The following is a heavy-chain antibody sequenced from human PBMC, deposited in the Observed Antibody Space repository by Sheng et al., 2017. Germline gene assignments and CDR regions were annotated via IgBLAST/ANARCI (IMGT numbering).Heavy chain of an antibody. CDR1: GGTFSSYA. D-gene: IGHD3-10*01. CDR3: ARGDVLTYYYGSGSLDV. J-gene: IGHJ6*02. V-gene: IGHV1-69*13. Sequence: QVQLVQSGAEVKKPGSSVKVSCKASGGTFSSYAISWVRQAPGQGLEWMGGIIPIFGTANYAQKFQGRVTITADESTSTAYMELSSLRSEDTAVYYCARGDVLTYYYGSGSLDVWGQGTTVTVSS. CDR2: IIPIFGTA.